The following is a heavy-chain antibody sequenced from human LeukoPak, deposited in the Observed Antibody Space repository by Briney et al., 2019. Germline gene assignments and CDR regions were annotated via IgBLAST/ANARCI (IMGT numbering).Heavy chain of an antibody. CDR3: AKAYGSGSYVHFDY. Sequence: PGGSLRLSCAASGFTFSSYAMSWVRQAPGKGLEWFSTISGGGGGTYYADSVKGRFTISRDNSKNTLYLQINSLRAEDTAVYYCAKAYGSGSYVHFDYWGQGTLVTVSS. J-gene: IGHJ4*02. CDR1: GFTFSSYA. D-gene: IGHD3-10*01. V-gene: IGHV3-23*01. CDR2: ISGGGGGT.